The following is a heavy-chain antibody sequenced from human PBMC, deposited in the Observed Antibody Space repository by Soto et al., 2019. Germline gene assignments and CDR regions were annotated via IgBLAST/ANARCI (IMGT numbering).Heavy chain of an antibody. CDR3: ARWEQPLFDY. J-gene: IGHJ4*02. CDR2: ISSDGNHK. Sequence: QVKLVESGGGVVQPGRSLRLSCAASGFNVSAYTMHWVRQAPGKGLEWVAVISSDGNHKYYTDSVKGRFTISRDTSTNMVYRQMNSLRAEDTAVYYCARWEQPLFDYWGQGTLVTVSS. V-gene: IGHV3-30-3*01. D-gene: IGHD1-26*01. CDR1: GFNVSAYT.